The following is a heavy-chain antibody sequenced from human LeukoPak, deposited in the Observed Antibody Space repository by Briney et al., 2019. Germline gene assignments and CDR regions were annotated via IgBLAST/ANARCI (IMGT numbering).Heavy chain of an antibody. V-gene: IGHV1-18*01. CDR3: ARLSSGSYYQGYYYMDV. CDR1: GYTFTSYG. J-gene: IGHJ6*03. D-gene: IGHD1-26*01. Sequence: ASVKVSCKASGYTFTSYGISWVRQAPGQGLEWIGWISAYNGNTNYAQKLQGRVTMTTDTSTSTAYMELRSLRSDDTAVYYCARLSSGSYYQGYYYMDVWGKGTTVTVSS. CDR2: ISAYNGNT.